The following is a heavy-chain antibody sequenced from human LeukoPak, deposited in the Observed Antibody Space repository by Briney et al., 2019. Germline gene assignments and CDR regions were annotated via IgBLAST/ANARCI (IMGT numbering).Heavy chain of an antibody. D-gene: IGHD7-27*01. CDR1: GFTFSDYA. Sequence: GGSLRLSCAASGFTFSDYAINWVRQAPWKGQEWVSSISRGGVITYYADSVKGRFTISRDNSNNTLYLHMNSLRAEDTAVYYCVSRAGSPWGPFDDWGQGTLVTVSS. CDR2: ISRGGVIT. CDR3: VSRAGSPWGPFDD. V-gene: IGHV3-23*01. J-gene: IGHJ4*02.